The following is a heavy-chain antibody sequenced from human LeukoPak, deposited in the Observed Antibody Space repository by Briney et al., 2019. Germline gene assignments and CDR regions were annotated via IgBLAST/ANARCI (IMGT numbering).Heavy chain of an antibody. V-gene: IGHV3-66*01. CDR1: GFTFDDYA. Sequence: GRSLRLSCAASGFTFDDYAMHWVRQAPGKGLEWVSTAFVGGDTYYAASVKGRFTLSKDSSRNTMFLQMHGLRPEDTAVYYCARDQLDHWGQGTLVAVSP. D-gene: IGHD5-24*01. J-gene: IGHJ4*02. CDR2: AFVGGDT. CDR3: ARDQLDH.